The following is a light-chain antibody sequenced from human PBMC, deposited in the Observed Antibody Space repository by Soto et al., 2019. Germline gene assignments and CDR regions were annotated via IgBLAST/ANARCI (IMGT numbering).Light chain of an antibody. V-gene: IGKV3-15*01. J-gene: IGKJ1*01. Sequence: EIVMTQSPATLSVSPGERATLSCMSSQSVFSSLAWYQQKPGQAPRLLIYGAATRATGIPARFSGSGSGTDFTLTISSLQSEDFAVYYCQQYNNWPPWTFGQGTKVDIK. CDR2: GAA. CDR1: QSVFSS. CDR3: QQYNNWPPWT.